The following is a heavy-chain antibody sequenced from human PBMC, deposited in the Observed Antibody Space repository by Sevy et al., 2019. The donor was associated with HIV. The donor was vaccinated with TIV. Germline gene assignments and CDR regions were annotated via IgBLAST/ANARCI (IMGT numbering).Heavy chain of an antibody. CDR1: GFTFSSYG. J-gene: IGHJ4*02. CDR3: VKVGYDFWSGYASSYFDY. V-gene: IGHV3-30*18. D-gene: IGHD3-3*01. CDR2: ISYDGSNK. Sequence: GGSLRLSCAASGFTFSSYGMHWVRQAPGKGLEWVAVISYDGSNKYYADSVKGRFTISRDNSKNTLYLQMNSLRAEDTAVYYCVKVGYDFWSGYASSYFDYWGQGTLVTVSS.